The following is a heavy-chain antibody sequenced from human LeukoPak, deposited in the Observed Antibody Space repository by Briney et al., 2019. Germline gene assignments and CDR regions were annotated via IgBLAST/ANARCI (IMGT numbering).Heavy chain of an antibody. CDR1: GFTFDDYA. CDR2: INSDGSST. D-gene: IGHD4-17*01. J-gene: IGHJ4*02. V-gene: IGHV3-74*01. CDR3: ARDLYGDYEAY. Sequence: GGSLRLSCAASGFTFDDYAMHWVRQGPGKSLEWVSRINSDGSSTSYADSVKGRFTISRDNAKNTLYLQMNSLRAEDTAVYYCARDLYGDYEAYWGQGTLVTVSS.